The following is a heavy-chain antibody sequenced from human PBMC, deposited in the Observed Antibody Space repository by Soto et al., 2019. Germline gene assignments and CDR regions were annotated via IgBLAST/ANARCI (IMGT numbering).Heavy chain of an antibody. CDR2: IKSDGSVN. J-gene: IGHJ4*02. CDR3: VAGDNADY. Sequence: VQVVESGGALARPGESLRLSCVASGITTSVYWMAWVRQAPGRGLEWVASIKSDGSVNYYMDSLKGRFTISRDSAINSLYLQLSSLRGEDTAVYFCVAGDNADYWGQGTLVTVSS. CDR1: GITTSVYW. D-gene: IGHD3-10*01. V-gene: IGHV3-7*03.